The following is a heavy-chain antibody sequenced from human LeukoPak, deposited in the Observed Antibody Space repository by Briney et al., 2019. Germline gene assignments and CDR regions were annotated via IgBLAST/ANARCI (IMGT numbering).Heavy chain of an antibody. CDR1: GFTFSSYA. D-gene: IGHD3-16*01. CDR3: ARAKPGGNWFDP. CDR2: ISGSGGST. J-gene: IGHJ5*02. V-gene: IGHV3-23*01. Sequence: GGSLRLSCAASGFTFSSYATSWVRQAPGKGLEWVSAISGSGGSTYYADSVKGRFAISRDNANNTLYLQMNSLRAEDTALYYCARAKPGGNWFDPWGQGTLVTVSS.